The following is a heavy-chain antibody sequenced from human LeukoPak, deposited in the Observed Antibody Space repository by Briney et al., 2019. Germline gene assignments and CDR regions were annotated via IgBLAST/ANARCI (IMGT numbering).Heavy chain of an antibody. CDR2: IYYSGST. D-gene: IGHD3-22*01. V-gene: IGHV4-39*07. CDR3: ARAPSSGFYYVDY. CDR1: GGSISSSSYY. J-gene: IGHJ4*02. Sequence: SETLSLTCTVSGGSISSSSYYWGWIRQPPGKGLEWIGSIYYSGSTYYNPSLKSRVTISVDRSKNQFSLKLSSVTAADTAVYYCARAPSSGFYYVDYWGQGTLVTVSS.